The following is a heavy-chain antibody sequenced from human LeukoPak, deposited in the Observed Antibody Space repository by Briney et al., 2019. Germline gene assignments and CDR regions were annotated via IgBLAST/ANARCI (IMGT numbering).Heavy chain of an antibody. CDR3: ARAYSSSWPYFDY. CDR2: IYPGDSDT. CDR1: GYSFTSYW. Sequence: PGESLKISCKGSGYSFTSYWIGLVRQMPGKGLEWRGIIYPGDSDTRYSPSFHGQVTISADKSISTAYLQWSSLKASDTAMYYCARAYSSSWPYFDYWGQGTLVTVSS. J-gene: IGHJ4*02. D-gene: IGHD6-13*01. V-gene: IGHV5-51*01.